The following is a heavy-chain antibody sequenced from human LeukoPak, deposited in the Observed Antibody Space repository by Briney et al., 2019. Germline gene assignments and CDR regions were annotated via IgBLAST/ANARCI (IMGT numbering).Heavy chain of an antibody. D-gene: IGHD6-13*01. V-gene: IGHV3-23*01. CDR3: ARRKGSSWYTGFDY. Sequence: TGGSLRLSCAASGFTFSSYAMSWVRQAPGKGLEWVSGINIRGGNIYYAASVKGRFTISRDNAKNSLYLQMNSLRAEDTALYYCARRKGSSWYTGFDYWGQGTLVTVSS. CDR2: INIRGGNI. CDR1: GFTFSSYA. J-gene: IGHJ4*02.